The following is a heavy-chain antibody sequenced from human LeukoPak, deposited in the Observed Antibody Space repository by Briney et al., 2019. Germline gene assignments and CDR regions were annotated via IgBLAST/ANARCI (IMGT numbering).Heavy chain of an antibody. CDR3: ARERVGATDHDAFDI. V-gene: IGHV4-4*07. D-gene: IGHD1-26*01. J-gene: IGHJ3*02. CDR2: IYTSGST. Sequence: SETLSLTCTVSGGSISSYYWSWIRQPAGKGLEWIGRIYTSGSTNYNPSLKSRVTISVDKSKSQFSLKLSSVTAADTAVYYCARERVGATDHDAFDIWGQGTMVTVSS. CDR1: GGSISSYY.